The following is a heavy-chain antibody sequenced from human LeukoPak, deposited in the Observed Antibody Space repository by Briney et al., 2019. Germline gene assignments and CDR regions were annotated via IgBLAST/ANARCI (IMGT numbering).Heavy chain of an antibody. D-gene: IGHD1-26*01. Sequence: PGGSLGLSCVASGFTFNIYGMSWVRQAPGKGLEWVSSVGGGPDIHHADSVKGRFTGSRDDAKSTLYLQMNSLRVEDTAIYFCAKDATPGNGIWDHFDSWGQGTLVTVSS. CDR3: AKDATPGNGIWDHFDS. CDR2: VGGGPDI. J-gene: IGHJ4*02. V-gene: IGHV3-23*01. CDR1: GFTFNIYG.